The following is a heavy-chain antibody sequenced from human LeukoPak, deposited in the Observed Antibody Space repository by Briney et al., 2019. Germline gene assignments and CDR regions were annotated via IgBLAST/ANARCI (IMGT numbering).Heavy chain of an antibody. Sequence: SETLSLTCTVSGGSISSYYWSWIRQPPGKGLEWIGYIYYSGSTNYNPSLKSRVTISVDTSKNQFSLKLSSVTAADTAVYYCARHPLRGGFDCWGQGTLVTVSS. CDR1: GGSISSYY. V-gene: IGHV4-59*08. J-gene: IGHJ4*02. CDR3: ARHPLRGGFDC. CDR2: IYYSGST.